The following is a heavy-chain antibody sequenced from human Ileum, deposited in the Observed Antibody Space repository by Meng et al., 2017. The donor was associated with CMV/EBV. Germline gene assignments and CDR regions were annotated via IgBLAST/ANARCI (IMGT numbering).Heavy chain of an antibody. D-gene: IGHD2-2*02. CDR2: IKQDVSEI. V-gene: IGHV3-7*01. CDR3: ARMYCSTTTCYTDAFDI. Sequence: GESLKISCSAPGFTLSNYWMSWVRPAPGKGLEWVANIKQDVSEIYYVGSVKGRFTIPRDNAKNSVYLQMNSLRAEDTAVYYCARMYCSTTTCYTDAFDIWGQGTMVTVSS. CDR1: GFTLSNYW. J-gene: IGHJ3*02.